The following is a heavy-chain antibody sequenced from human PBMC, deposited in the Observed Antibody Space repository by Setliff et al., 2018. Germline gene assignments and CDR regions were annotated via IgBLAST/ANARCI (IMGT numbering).Heavy chain of an antibody. CDR3: ARRRDTAMVQIKLPPPHRLGRWFDP. V-gene: IGHV4-38-2*01. J-gene: IGHJ5*02. Sequence: SETLSLTCAVSGYSISSGYYWGWIRQPPGKGLEWIGSIYHSGSTYYNPSLKSRVTISVDTSKNQFPLKLSSVTAADTAVYYCARRRDTAMVQIKLPPPHRLGRWFDPWGQGTLVTVSS. D-gene: IGHD5-18*01. CDR1: GYSISSGYY. CDR2: IYHSGST.